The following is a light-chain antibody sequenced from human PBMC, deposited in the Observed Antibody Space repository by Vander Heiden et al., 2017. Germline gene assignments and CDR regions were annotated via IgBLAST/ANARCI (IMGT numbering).Light chain of an antibody. CDR3: QQYGSSPYT. V-gene: IGKV3-20*01. J-gene: IGKJ2*01. CDR1: QSVTSRY. Sequence: EIVLTQSPGTLSLSPGERATLSCRASQSVTSRYLDWYQQKPGQTPRLLTYDASSRATGIPDRFSGSGSGTDFTLTISRLEPEDFAVYYCQQYGSSPYTFGQGTKLEIK. CDR2: DAS.